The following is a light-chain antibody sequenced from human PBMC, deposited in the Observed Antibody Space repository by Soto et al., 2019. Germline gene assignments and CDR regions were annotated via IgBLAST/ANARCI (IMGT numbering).Light chain of an antibody. CDR2: DVS. Sequence: QSALTQPASVSGSPGQSITISCTGTSSDVGLYSYVSWYRHLPGKAPELIIYDVSNRPSGVSNRFSGSKSANTASLTIPGLQAEDEADYYCNSYTSSGTYVFGTGTKVT. J-gene: IGLJ1*01. CDR3: NSYTSSGTYV. V-gene: IGLV2-14*03. CDR1: SSDVGLYSY.